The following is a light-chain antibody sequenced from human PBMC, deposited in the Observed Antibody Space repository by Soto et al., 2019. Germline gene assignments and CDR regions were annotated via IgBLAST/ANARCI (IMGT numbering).Light chain of an antibody. CDR3: MQGTHWPWT. CDR2: EVS. CDR1: QSLIHSDGNTY. V-gene: IGKV2-30*02. Sequence: DVVMTQSPLSLPVTLGQPASISCRSSQSLIHSDGNTYLSWFQQRPGQSPRRLIYEVSDRDSGVPDRFTGSGSGTDCTLKISRVEAEDVGGYYCMQGTHWPWTFGQGTEVEIK. J-gene: IGKJ1*01.